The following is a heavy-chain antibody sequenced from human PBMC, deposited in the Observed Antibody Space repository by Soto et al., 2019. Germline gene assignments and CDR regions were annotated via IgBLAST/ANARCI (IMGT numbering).Heavy chain of an antibody. V-gene: IGHV3-33*01. CDR3: ARDWYCSSTSCYFYFDY. J-gene: IGHJ4*02. CDR2: IWYDGSNK. CDR1: GFTFSSYG. Sequence: GGSLRLSCAASGFTFSSYGIHWVRQAPGKGLEWVAVIWYDGSNKYYADSVKGRFTISRDNSKNTLYLQMNSLRAEDTAVYYCARDWYCSSTSCYFYFDYWGQGTLVTVSS. D-gene: IGHD2-2*01.